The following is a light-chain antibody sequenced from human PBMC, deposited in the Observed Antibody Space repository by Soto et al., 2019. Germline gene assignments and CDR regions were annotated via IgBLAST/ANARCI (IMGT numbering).Light chain of an antibody. CDR3: CSYTSSGAHV. CDR2: EVN. J-gene: IGLJ2*01. CDR1: SSDVGGYDY. Sequence: QSARTQPASVSGSPGQSITISWTGTSSDVGGYDYVSWHQQHPGKAPKLMIYEVNTRPSGVSNRFSGSKSGNTASLTISGLQAEDEADYYCCSYTSSGAHVFGGGTKLTVL. V-gene: IGLV2-14*01.